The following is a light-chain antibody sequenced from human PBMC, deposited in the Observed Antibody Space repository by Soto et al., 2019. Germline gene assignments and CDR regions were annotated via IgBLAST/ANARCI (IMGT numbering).Light chain of an antibody. CDR2: DAS. V-gene: IGKV1-5*01. J-gene: IGKJ1*01. Sequence: DIQMTQSPSTLSASVGDRVTITCRASQSINTWLAWYQQKPGKAPKLLIYDASSLESGVPSRFSGSGSGTELTLTISSLQPDDFATYYCQQYNIYPWTFGQGTKVDIK. CDR1: QSINTW. CDR3: QQYNIYPWT.